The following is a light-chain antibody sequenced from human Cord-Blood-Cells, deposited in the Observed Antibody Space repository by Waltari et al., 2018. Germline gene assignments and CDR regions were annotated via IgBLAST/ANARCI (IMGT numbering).Light chain of an antibody. Sequence: DIVMTQSPDSLAVXLXEXXXXXXXXXXSFLYSSNNKNYLAWYQQKPGQPPKLLIYWASTRESGVPDRFSGSGSGTDFTLTISSLQAEDVAVYYCQQYYSTPYTFGQGTKLEIK. J-gene: IGKJ2*01. V-gene: IGKV4-1*01. CDR1: XSFLYSSNNKNY. CDR2: WAS. CDR3: QQYYSTPYT.